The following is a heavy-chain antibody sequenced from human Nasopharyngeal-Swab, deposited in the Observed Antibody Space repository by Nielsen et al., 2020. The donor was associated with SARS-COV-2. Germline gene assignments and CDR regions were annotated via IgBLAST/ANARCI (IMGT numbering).Heavy chain of an antibody. D-gene: IGHD5-24*01. J-gene: IGHJ6*02. Sequence: WVRQAPGQGLEWMGGIIPIFGTANYAQKFQGRVTITADESTSTAYMELSSLGSEDTAVYYCARAVEAYYYYGMDVWGQGTTVTVSS. V-gene: IGHV1-69*01. CDR2: IIPIFGTA. CDR3: ARAVEAYYYYGMDV.